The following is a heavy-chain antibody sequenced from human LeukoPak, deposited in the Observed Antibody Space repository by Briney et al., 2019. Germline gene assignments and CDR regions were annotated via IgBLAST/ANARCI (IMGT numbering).Heavy chain of an antibody. CDR3: ARGRTWIQPFDP. CDR2: INYSGIT. CDR1: GGSFSGYY. Sequence: PSETLSLTCAVYGGSFSGYYWNWIRQSPGKGLEWIAEINYSGITNYNPSLKSRVTISIDTSKNQFSLKLSSVTAADTAVYYCARGRTWIQPFDPWGQGTLVTVSS. J-gene: IGHJ5*02. D-gene: IGHD5-18*01. V-gene: IGHV4-34*01.